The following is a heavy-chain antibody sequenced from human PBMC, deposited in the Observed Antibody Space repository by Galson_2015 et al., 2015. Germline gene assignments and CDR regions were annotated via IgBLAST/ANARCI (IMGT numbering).Heavy chain of an antibody. V-gene: IGHV3-23*01. D-gene: IGHD3-10*01. CDR3: AKISVLLWFGELGKDV. Sequence: SLRLSCAASGFTFSSYAMSWVRQAPGKGLEWVSAISGSGGSTYYADSVKGRFTISRDNSKNTLYLQMNSLRAEDTAVYYCAKISVLLWFGELGKDVWGQGTTVTVSS. J-gene: IGHJ6*02. CDR1: GFTFSSYA. CDR2: ISGSGGST.